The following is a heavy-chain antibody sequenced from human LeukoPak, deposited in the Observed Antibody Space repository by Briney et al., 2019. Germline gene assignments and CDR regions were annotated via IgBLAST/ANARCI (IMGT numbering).Heavy chain of an antibody. V-gene: IGHV3-66*01. J-gene: IGHJ6*02. Sequence: GGSLRLSCAASGFTVSSNYMSWVRQAPGKGLEWVSVIYSGGSTYYADSVKGRFTISRDNSKNTLYLQMNSLRAEGTAVYYCARDGSPSYYDILTGYGTYYYYGMDVWGQGTTVTVSS. CDR1: GFTVSSNY. CDR3: ARDGSPSYYDILTGYGTYYYYGMDV. CDR2: IYSGGST. D-gene: IGHD3-9*01.